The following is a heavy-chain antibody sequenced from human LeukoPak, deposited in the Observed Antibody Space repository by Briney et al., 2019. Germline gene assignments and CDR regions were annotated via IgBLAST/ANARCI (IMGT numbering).Heavy chain of an antibody. V-gene: IGHV3-7*01. CDR1: GFTFSSYA. J-gene: IGHJ4*02. D-gene: IGHD3-22*01. CDR3: ARDHYYYDSSGYYKNDLDY. CDR2: IKQDGSEK. Sequence: GGSLRLSCAASGFTFSSYAMSWVRQAPGKGLEWVANIKQDGSEKYYVDSVKGRFTISRDNAKNSLYLQMNSLRAEDTAVYYCARDHYYYDSSGYYKNDLDYWGQGTLVTVSS.